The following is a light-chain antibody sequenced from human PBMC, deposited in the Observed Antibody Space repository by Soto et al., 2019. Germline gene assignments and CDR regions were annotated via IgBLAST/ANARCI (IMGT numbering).Light chain of an antibody. J-gene: IGLJ3*02. V-gene: IGLV1-44*01. CDR2: ATD. Sequence: QSVLTQPPSVSGTPGQSVTISCSGASSNVGRNAVSWYQQVPGMAPKLLVFATDKRPPAVPSRFSGSASGASASLAISGLPSADEAPYYCATWDDTLIGPQFGGGTKLTVL. CDR1: SSNVGRNA. CDR3: ATWDDTLIGPQ.